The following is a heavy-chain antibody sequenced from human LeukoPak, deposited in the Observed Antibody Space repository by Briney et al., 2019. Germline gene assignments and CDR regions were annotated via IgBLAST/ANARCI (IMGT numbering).Heavy chain of an antibody. V-gene: IGHV1-2*02. D-gene: IGHD6-19*01. CDR2: INPGSGGT. J-gene: IGHJ4*02. CDR1: GYTFSDYN. Sequence: AASLKVSCKTSGYTFSDYNMHWVRQAPGQGLEWVGWINPGSGGTKYGQKLQGRVTMTRDTSINTAYMELRSVTPDDSAMYYCVRRWDNSGWYFDYWGQGALLTVSS. CDR3: VRRWDNSGWYFDY.